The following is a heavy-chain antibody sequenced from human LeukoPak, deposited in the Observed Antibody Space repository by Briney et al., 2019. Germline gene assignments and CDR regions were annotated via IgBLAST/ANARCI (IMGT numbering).Heavy chain of an antibody. CDR1: GFTFSYYS. CDR2: ISSSSSLI. Sequence: TGGSLRLSCAASGFTFSYYSMNWVRQAPGRGLEWVSCISSSSSLIFYSDSVRGRFTISRDNAKNLQYLHMNSLRVEDTAVYYCAKVDRGDYSSSPVPYYNYYMNVWGKGTTVTVSS. J-gene: IGHJ6*03. V-gene: IGHV3-21*01. CDR3: AKVDRGDYSSSPVPYYNYYMNV. D-gene: IGHD6-13*01.